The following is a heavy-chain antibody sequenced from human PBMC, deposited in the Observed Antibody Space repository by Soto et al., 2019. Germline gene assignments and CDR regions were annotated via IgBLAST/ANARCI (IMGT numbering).Heavy chain of an antibody. CDR2: ISSSSSYT. Sequence: QVQLVESGGGLVKPGGSLRLSCAASGFTFSDYYMSWIRQAPGKGLEWVSYISSSSSYTNYADSVKGRFTISRDNAKNSLYLQMNSLRAEDTAVYYCARAKWELLAFDYWGQGTLFTVSS. D-gene: IGHD1-26*01. J-gene: IGHJ4*02. CDR3: ARAKWELLAFDY. CDR1: GFTFSDYY. V-gene: IGHV3-11*05.